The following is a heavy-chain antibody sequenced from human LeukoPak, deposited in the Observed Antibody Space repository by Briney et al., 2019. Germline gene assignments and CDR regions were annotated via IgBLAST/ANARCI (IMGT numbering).Heavy chain of an antibody. D-gene: IGHD5-18*01. CDR3: ARGGYSYGFDNFDF. V-gene: IGHV4-61*02. Sequence: SQTLSLTCTVSGGSISSGSYYWSWIRQPAGKGLEWIGRIYTSGSTNYNPSLKSRVTISVDTSQNQFSLKLSSVTAADTAVYYCARGGYSYGFDNFDFWGQGTLVTVSS. CDR1: GGSISSGSYY. CDR2: IYTSGST. J-gene: IGHJ4*02.